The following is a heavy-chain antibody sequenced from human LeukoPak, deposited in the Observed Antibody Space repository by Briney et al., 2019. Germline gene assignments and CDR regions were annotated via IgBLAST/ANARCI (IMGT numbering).Heavy chain of an antibody. CDR2: IRYDGSNK. CDR1: GFTFSSYG. D-gene: IGHD1-26*01. J-gene: IGHJ4*02. CDR3: AKVLVGASYFDY. Sequence: GGSLRLSCAASGFTFSSYGMHWVRQAPGKGLEWVAVIRYDGSNKYYADSAKGRFTSSRDNSKNTLYLQMNSLRAEDTAVYYCAKVLVGASYFDYWGQGTLVLVS. V-gene: IGHV3-30*02.